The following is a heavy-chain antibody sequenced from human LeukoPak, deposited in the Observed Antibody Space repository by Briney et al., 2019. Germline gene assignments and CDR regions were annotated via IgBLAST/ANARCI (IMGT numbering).Heavy chain of an antibody. D-gene: IGHD3-9*01. CDR2: INPSSGGT. Sequence: GASVKVSCKASGYTFTCYYMHWVRQAPGQGLEWVGWINPSSGGTNYAQKFQGWVTMTRDTSISTAYMELSRLRSDDTAVYYCARGRNYDILTGYFDPWGQGTLVTVSS. CDR1: GYTFTCYY. CDR3: ARGRNYDILTGYFDP. J-gene: IGHJ5*02. V-gene: IGHV1-2*04.